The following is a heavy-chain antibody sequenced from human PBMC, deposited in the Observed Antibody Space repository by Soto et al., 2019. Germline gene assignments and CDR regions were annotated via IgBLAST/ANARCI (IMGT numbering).Heavy chain of an antibody. CDR2: IIPILGIA. CDR3: ARLSSVTSNYFDY. D-gene: IGHD4-17*01. J-gene: IGHJ4*02. Sequence: QVQLVQSGAEVQKPGSSVKVSCKASGGTFSSYTISWVRQAPGQGLEWMGRIIPILGIANYAQKFQGRVTITADKSTSTAYMELSSLRSEDTAVYYCARLSSVTSNYFDYWGQGTLVTVSS. CDR1: GGTFSSYT. V-gene: IGHV1-69*02.